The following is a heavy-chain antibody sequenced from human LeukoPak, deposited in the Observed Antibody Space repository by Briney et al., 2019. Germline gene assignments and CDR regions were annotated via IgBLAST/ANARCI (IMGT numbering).Heavy chain of an antibody. Sequence: PGGSPRLSCAASGFTFSSYDMNWVRQAPGKGLEWVSGISGSGSSTYYADSIKGRFTISRDNSKNTLYLQMNSLRAEDTAVYFCAKEQWLAHYFDCWGQGTLVTVSS. J-gene: IGHJ4*02. D-gene: IGHD6-19*01. V-gene: IGHV3-23*01. CDR2: ISGSGSST. CDR1: GFTFSSYD. CDR3: AKEQWLAHYFDC.